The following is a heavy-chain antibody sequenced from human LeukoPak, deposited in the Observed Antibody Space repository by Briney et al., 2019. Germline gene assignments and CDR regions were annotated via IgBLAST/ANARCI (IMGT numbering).Heavy chain of an antibody. D-gene: IGHD4-23*01. Sequence: GGSLRLSCAASEFTFSSYTMNWVRQAPGKGLEWVSSISSSSYYIYYADSVKGRFTISKDTAKNTLYLQMNSLRVEDTAIYYCARDLYGGLLWGQGTMVTVSS. J-gene: IGHJ3*01. CDR1: EFTFSSYT. CDR3: ARDLYGGLL. CDR2: ISSSSYYI. V-gene: IGHV3-21*01.